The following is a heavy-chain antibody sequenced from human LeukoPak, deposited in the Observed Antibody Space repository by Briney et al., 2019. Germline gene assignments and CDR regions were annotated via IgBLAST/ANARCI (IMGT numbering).Heavy chain of an antibody. Sequence: PGGSLRLSCAASAFTFSNYALTWVRQTPGKGLEWVSSITGSDGNTQYADSVKGRFTISRDNSKNTLYLQMNSLRAEDTAIYFCAKHSRRHYRYYYMDVWGTGTTVTVFS. CDR1: AFTFSNYA. CDR2: ITGSDGNT. D-gene: IGHD1-26*01. V-gene: IGHV3-23*01. CDR3: AKHSRRHYRYYYMDV. J-gene: IGHJ6*03.